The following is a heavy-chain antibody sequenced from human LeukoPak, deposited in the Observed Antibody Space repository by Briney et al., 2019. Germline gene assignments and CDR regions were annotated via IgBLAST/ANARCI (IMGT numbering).Heavy chain of an antibody. CDR2: IYHSGST. D-gene: IGHD3-10*01. CDR3: AREWGSGSYLDY. V-gene: IGHV4-31*03. J-gene: IGHJ4*02. Sequence: SETPSLTCTVSGGSITSGVYYWSWIRQHPGKDLESIGYIYHSGSTYYNPSLKSRVTISVDTSKNQFSLNLSSVTAADTAVYYCAREWGSGSYLDYWGQGTLVTVSS. CDR1: GGSITSGVYY.